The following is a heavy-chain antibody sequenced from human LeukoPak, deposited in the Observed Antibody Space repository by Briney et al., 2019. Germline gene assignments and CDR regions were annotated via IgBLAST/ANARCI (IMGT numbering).Heavy chain of an antibody. CDR2: MNPNSGNT. Sequence: GDSVKLSCKASGYTFTSYDINWVRQATGQGLEWMGWMNPNSGNTSYAQKFQGRVTMTRNTSISTAYMELSSLTSEDTAIYYCARRNKDDDNFRLVDYWGQGTLVTVSS. D-gene: IGHD5-24*01. J-gene: IGHJ4*02. CDR1: GYTFTSYD. CDR3: ARRNKDDDNFRLVDY. V-gene: IGHV1-8*01.